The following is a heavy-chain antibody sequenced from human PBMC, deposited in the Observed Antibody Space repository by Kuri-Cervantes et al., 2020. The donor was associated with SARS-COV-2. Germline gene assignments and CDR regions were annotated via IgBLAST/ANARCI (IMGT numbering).Heavy chain of an antibody. Sequence: LSLTCAASGFTFSDYYMSWIRQAPGKGLEWVSYISSSGSTIYDADSVKGRFTISRDNAQNSLYLQMNSLRAEDTAVYYCARAPPPASPRGGMDVWGPGTTVTVSS. CDR3: ARAPPPASPRGGMDV. D-gene: IGHD2-2*01. CDR2: ISSSGSTI. CDR1: GFTFSDYY. V-gene: IGHV3-11*01. J-gene: IGHJ6*02.